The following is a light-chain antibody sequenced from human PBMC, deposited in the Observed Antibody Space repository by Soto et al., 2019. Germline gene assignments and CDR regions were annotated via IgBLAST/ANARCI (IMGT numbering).Light chain of an antibody. CDR2: KAS. V-gene: IGKV1-5*03. Sequence: DIQITQSPSTLSASVGDRVTITCRASQSISNWLAWYQQKPGKAPKLLIYKASSLQSGVPSRFSGSGSGTEFTLTISRLQPDDFATYYCQQYNNYWTFGQGTKVEIK. J-gene: IGKJ1*01. CDR3: QQYNNYWT. CDR1: QSISNW.